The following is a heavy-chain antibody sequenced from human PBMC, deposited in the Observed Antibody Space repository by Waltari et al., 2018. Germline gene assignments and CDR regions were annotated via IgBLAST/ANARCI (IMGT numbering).Heavy chain of an antibody. V-gene: IGHV4-31*03. CDR2: VYFTGST. Sequence: QVRLQESGPGMVKSSQTLSLTCTVPGGSISTGSYYRTWLRPRPGKGLEWSGYVYFTGSTLSNPALASRISITVDTSKTQFSLNLGSVRPADTAVYNCARVGTLAFDFWGQGTEVAVSS. J-gene: IGHJ3*01. CDR3: ARVGTLAFDF. CDR1: GGSISTGSYY. D-gene: IGHD3-10*01.